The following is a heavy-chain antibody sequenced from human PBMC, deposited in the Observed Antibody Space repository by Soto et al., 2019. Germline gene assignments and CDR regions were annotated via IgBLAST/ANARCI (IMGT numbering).Heavy chain of an antibody. CDR3: ARDRGRPDLRDSHYYDSSDLDYGMDV. CDR1: GFTFSSYW. CDR2: INQHGSEK. V-gene: IGHV3-7*01. D-gene: IGHD3-22*01. J-gene: IGHJ6*02. Sequence: EVRLVESGGGLVQPGGSLTLSWAASGFTFSSYWMTWVRLAPGKGLEWVANINQHGSEKYYMDSMKGRFTISRDNAKNSLLLQLNSLRAEDTTVYYCARDRGRPDLRDSHYYDSSDLDYGMDVWGQGTTVTVSS.